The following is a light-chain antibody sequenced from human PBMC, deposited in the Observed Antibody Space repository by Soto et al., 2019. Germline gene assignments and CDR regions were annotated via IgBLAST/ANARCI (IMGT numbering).Light chain of an antibody. CDR2: DAS. Sequence: DIVLTQSPATLSLSPGERATLSCRASQSVSRDFAWYQQKPGQAPRLLIYDASNWATGIPARFSGSGSGTDFAPTIHRLQPENIAIYYCHHRHIFGTGTKWDFK. CDR3: HHRHI. V-gene: IGKV3-11*01. CDR1: QSVSRD. J-gene: IGKJ3*01.